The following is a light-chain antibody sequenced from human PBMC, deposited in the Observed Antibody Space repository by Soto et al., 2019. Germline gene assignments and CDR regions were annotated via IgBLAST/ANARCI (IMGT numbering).Light chain of an antibody. CDR2: DVN. CDR3: SSYTSSSALWV. CDR1: SSDVGGYKY. V-gene: IGLV2-14*01. Sequence: QSVLTQPASVSGSPGQSITISCTGTSSDVGGYKYVSWYQQHPGKAPKLMIYDVNNRPSGVSNRFSGSKSGNTASLTISGLQAEDEADYYCSSYTSSSALWVFGGGTQLTVL. J-gene: IGLJ3*02.